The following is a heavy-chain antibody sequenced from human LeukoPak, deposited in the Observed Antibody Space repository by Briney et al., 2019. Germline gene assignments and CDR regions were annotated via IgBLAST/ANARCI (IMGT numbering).Heavy chain of an antibody. D-gene: IGHD6-6*01. CDR3: ARDGSRVSSSSYYYYGMDV. V-gene: IGHV3-11*04. J-gene: IGHJ6*02. Sequence: GGSLRLSCAASGLTFSDAWTSWVRQAPGKGLEWVSYISSSGSTIYYADSVKGRFTISRDNAKNSLYLQMNSLRAEDTAVYYCARDGSRVSSSSYYYYGMDVWGQGTTVTVSS. CDR1: GLTFSDAW. CDR2: ISSSGSTI.